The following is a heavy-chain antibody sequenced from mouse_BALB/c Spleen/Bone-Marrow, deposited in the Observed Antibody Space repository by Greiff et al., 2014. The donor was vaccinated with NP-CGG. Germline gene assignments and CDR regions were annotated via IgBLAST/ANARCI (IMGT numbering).Heavy chain of an antibody. CDR3: ARITTATGAMDY. Sequence: VQGVESGPGLVAPSQSLSITCTVSGFSLTNYGVHWVRQPPGMGLEWLGVIWADGSTNYNSALMSRLSISKDNSKSQVFFKMNSLQTDDTAMYYCARITTATGAMDYWGQGTSVTVSS. D-gene: IGHD1-2*01. V-gene: IGHV2-9*02. CDR2: IWADGST. CDR1: GFSLTNYG. J-gene: IGHJ4*01.